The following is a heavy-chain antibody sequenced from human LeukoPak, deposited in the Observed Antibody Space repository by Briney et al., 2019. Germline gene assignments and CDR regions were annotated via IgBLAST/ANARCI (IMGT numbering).Heavy chain of an antibody. J-gene: IGHJ6*03. V-gene: IGHV3-11*01. CDR3: ARESCSSTSCYYYYMDV. CDR1: GFTFSSYA. CDR2: ISSSGSTI. Sequence: GGSLRLSCAASGFTFSSYAMSWIRQAPGKGLEWVSYISSSGSTIYYADSVKGRFTISRDNAKNSLYLQMNSLRAEDTAVYYCARESCSSTSCYYYYMDVWGKGTTVTISS. D-gene: IGHD2-2*01.